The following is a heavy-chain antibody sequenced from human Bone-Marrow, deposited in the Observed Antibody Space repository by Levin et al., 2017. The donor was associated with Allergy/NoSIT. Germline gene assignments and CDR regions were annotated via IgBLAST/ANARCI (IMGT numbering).Heavy chain of an antibody. CDR3: ARGGSGGSCRPFDY. V-gene: IGHV1-18*01. J-gene: IGHJ4*02. Sequence: PCHVSGYSISNGISWVRQAPGQGLEWMGWISAYNGNTNYAQKLQGRVTMTTDTSTSTAYMELRSLRSDDTAVYYCARGGSGGSCRPFDYWGQGTLVTVSS. CDR2: ISAYNGNT. D-gene: IGHD2-15*01. CDR1: GYSISNG.